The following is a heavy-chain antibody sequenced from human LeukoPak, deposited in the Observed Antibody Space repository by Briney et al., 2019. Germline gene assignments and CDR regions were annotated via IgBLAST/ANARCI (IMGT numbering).Heavy chain of an antibody. V-gene: IGHV4-34*01. CDR3: ARIRTSSYYFDS. CDR1: GGSFSGYF. D-gene: IGHD6-13*01. J-gene: IGHJ4*02. CDR2: INHSGST. Sequence: PSETLSLTCAVYGGSFSGYFWSWIRQPPGKGLEWIGEINHSGSTNYNPSLKSRVTISVDTSKTQFSLKLSSVTAADTAVFYCARIRTSSYYFDSWGQGTLVTVSS.